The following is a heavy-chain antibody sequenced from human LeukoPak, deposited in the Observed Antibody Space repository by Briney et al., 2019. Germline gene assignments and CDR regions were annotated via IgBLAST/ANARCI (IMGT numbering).Heavy chain of an antibody. CDR2: ISSSSSTI. D-gene: IGHD2-2*01. CDR1: GFTFSSYS. J-gene: IGHJ6*02. CDR3: ATESTSFYGMDV. V-gene: IGHV3-48*04. Sequence: PGGSLRLSCAASGFTFSSYSMNWVRQAPGKGLEWVSYISSSSSTIYYADSVKGRFTISRDNAKNSLYLQMNSLRAEDTAVYYCATESTSFYGMDVWGQGTTVTVSS.